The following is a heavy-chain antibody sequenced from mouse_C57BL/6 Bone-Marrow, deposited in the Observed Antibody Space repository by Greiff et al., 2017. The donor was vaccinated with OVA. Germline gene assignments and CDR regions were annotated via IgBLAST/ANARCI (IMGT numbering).Heavy chain of an antibody. CDR3: TRGTTVPYWYFDV. D-gene: IGHD1-1*01. J-gene: IGHJ1*03. CDR1: GYTFTDYE. CDR2: IDPETGGT. Sequence: QVQLQQSGAELVRPGASVTLSCKASGYTFTDYEMHWVKQTPVHGLEWIGAIDPETGGTAYNQKFKGKAILTADKSSSTAYMELRSLTSEDSAVYYCTRGTTVPYWYFDVWGTGTTVTVSS. V-gene: IGHV1-15*01.